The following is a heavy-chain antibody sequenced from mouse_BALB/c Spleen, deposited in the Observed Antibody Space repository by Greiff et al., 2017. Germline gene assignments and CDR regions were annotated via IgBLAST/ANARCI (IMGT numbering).Heavy chain of an antibody. CDR1: GFNIKDYY. V-gene: IGHV14-1*02. CDR3: ASGGSNWYFDV. CDR2: IDPENGNT. Sequence: EVKLQESGAELVRPGALVKLSCKASGFNIKDYYMHWVKQRPEQGLEWIGWIDPENGNTIYDPKFQGKASITADTSSNTAYLQLSSLTSEDTAVYYCASGGSNWYFDVWGAGTTVTVSS. J-gene: IGHJ1*01. D-gene: IGHD1-1*02.